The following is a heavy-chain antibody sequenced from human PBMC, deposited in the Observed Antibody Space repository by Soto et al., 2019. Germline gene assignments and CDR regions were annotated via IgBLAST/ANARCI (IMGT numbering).Heavy chain of an antibody. D-gene: IGHD3-22*01. J-gene: IGHJ4*02. CDR3: ARTPGGFYYGFDY. CDR1: GFTFSSFA. Sequence: GGSLRLSCAASGFTFSSFAMHWVRQAPGKGLEWVAVISYDGADKFYADSVKGRLTISRDNSKNTLYLQINGLRTGDTAVYFCARTPGGFYYGFDYWGQGTLVTVS. V-gene: IGHV3-30*04. CDR2: ISYDGADK.